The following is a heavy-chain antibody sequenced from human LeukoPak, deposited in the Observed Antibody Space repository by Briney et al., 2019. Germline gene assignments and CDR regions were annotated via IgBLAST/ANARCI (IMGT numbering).Heavy chain of an antibody. CDR3: ASTDTAMDRGNFDY. CDR1: GGSISSSNW. D-gene: IGHD5-18*01. J-gene: IGHJ4*02. Sequence: PSETLSLTCAVSGGSISSSNWWSWVRQPPGKGLEWIGEIYHSGSTNYSPSLKSRVTISVDKSKNQFSLKLSSVTAVDTAVYYCASTDTAMDRGNFDYWGQGTLVTVSS. CDR2: IYHSGST. V-gene: IGHV4-4*02.